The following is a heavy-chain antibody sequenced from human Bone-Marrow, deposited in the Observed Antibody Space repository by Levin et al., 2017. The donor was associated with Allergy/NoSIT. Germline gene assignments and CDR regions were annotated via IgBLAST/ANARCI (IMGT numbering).Heavy chain of an antibody. V-gene: IGHV4-4*02. Sequence: SETLSLTCAVSGNSISSSIWWSWVRQFPGKGLESIGEIYHTGTTNYNPSLKSRVTISVDKSNNQFSLRLRSVTAADTAVYYCTISLPRYCSTSDCSKYYHYYMGVWGKGTTVTVSS. J-gene: IGHJ6*03. CDR3: TISLPRYCSTSDCSKYYHYYMGV. CDR2: IYHTGTT. CDR1: GNSISSSIW. D-gene: IGHD2-2*01.